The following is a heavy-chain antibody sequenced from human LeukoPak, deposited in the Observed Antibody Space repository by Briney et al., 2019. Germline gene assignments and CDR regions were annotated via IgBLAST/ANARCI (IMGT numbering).Heavy chain of an antibody. D-gene: IGHD6-19*01. CDR2: INPNSGGT. CDR1: GYTFTSYG. CDR3: ARVAVAGTCYFDY. V-gene: IGHV1-2*02. Sequence: ASVKVSCKASGYTFTSYGISWVRQAPGQGLEWMGWINPNSGGTNYAQKFQGRVTMTRDTSISTAYMELSRLRSDDTAVYYCARVAVAGTCYFDYWGQGTLVTVSS. J-gene: IGHJ4*02.